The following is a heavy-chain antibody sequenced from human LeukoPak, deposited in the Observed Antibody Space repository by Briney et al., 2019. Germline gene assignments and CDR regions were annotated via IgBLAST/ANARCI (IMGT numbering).Heavy chain of an antibody. CDR2: IKQDGSEK. CDR1: GFTFSTYW. V-gene: IGHV3-7*01. CDR3: AIEEYSHLVYYFDY. Sequence: GGSLRLSCAASGFTFSTYWMSWVRQAPGKGLEWVANIKQDGSEKYYVDSVKGRFTISRDNAKNSLYLQMNSLRAEDTAVYFCAIEEYSHLVYYFDYWGQGTLVTVSA. D-gene: IGHD6-6*01. J-gene: IGHJ4*02.